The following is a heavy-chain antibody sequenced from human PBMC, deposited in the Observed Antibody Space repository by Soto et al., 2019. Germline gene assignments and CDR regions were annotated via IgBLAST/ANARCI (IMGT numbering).Heavy chain of an antibody. CDR1: GGSFSGYY. CDR3: ASVVVAANPAFDI. Sequence: SETLSLTCAVYGGSFSGYYWSWIRQPPGKGLEWIGEINHSGSTNYNPSLKSRVTISVDTSKNQFSLKLSSVTAADTAVYYCASVVVAANPAFDIWGQGTMVTVSS. V-gene: IGHV4-34*01. J-gene: IGHJ3*02. CDR2: INHSGST. D-gene: IGHD2-15*01.